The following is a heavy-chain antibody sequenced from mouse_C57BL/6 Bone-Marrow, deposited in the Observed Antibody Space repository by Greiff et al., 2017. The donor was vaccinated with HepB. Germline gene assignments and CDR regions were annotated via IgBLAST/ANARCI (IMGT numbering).Heavy chain of an antibody. Sequence: EVQLQQSGAELVKPGASVKLSCTASGFNIKDYYMHWVKQRTEQGLEWIGRIDPEDGETKYAPNFQGKATITADTSSNTAYLQFSSLTSEDTAVYCCARSRTAQAAVDYWGQGTTLTVSS. J-gene: IGHJ2*01. CDR3: ARSRTAQAAVDY. D-gene: IGHD3-2*02. V-gene: IGHV14-2*01. CDR1: GFNIKDYY. CDR2: IDPEDGET.